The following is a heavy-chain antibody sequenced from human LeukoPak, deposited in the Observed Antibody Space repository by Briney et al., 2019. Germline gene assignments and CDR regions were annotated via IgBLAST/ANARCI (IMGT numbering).Heavy chain of an antibody. CDR1: GGSFSSYA. Sequence: VASVKVSCKASGGSFSSYAFRWVRQAPGEGLEWMGGIIPIFATSNYAHKFQGRVTITADTSTSTAYMELSSLISDDTAVYYCARGSRTGWYYFDYWGQGTLVTVSS. CDR2: IIPIFATS. V-gene: IGHV1-69*06. CDR3: ARGSRTGWYYFDY. D-gene: IGHD6-19*01. J-gene: IGHJ4*02.